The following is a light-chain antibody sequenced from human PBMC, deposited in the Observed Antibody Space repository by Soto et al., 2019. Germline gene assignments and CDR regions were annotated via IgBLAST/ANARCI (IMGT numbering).Light chain of an antibody. J-gene: IGKJ3*01. CDR1: QSVSSY. Sequence: EIALTQSPVTLSLSPGERATLSCRASQSVSSYLAWYQQKPGQAPRLLIYDASNRATGIPARFSGSGSGTDFTLTISSLEPEDFAVYYCHQRSNWPRTFGPGTKVDIK. CDR3: HQRSNWPRT. CDR2: DAS. V-gene: IGKV3-11*01.